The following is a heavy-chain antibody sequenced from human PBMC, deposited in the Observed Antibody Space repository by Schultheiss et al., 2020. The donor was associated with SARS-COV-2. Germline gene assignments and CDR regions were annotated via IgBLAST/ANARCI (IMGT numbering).Heavy chain of an antibody. Sequence: GSLRLSCAGSGFSFSTYAMSWVRQAPGKGLEWVSGISGSGGSTYSADSVKGRFTISRDNSKNTLYLQMNSLRAEDTAVYYCATHPYDFWSAYHDYWGQGTLVTVSS. J-gene: IGHJ4*02. D-gene: IGHD3-3*01. CDR1: GFSFSTYA. CDR2: ISGSGGST. V-gene: IGHV3-23*01. CDR3: ATHPYDFWSAYHDY.